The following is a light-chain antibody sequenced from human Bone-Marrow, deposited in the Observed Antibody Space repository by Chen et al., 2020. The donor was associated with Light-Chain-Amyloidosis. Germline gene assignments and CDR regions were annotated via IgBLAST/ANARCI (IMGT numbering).Light chain of an antibody. V-gene: IGLV3-21*02. CDR3: QVWDRSSDRPV. CDR1: NIGSTS. Sequence: SYVLTQPSSVSVAPGHTATIACGGNNIGSTSVHRYQQTPGQAPLLVVYDDSDRPSGIPERLSGSNSGNTATLTISRVEAGDEADYYCQVWDRSSDRPVFGGGTKLTVL. J-gene: IGLJ3*02. CDR2: DDS.